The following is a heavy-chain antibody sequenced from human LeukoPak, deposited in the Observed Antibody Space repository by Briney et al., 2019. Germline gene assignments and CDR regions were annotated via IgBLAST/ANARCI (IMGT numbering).Heavy chain of an antibody. CDR2: ISGSGGST. D-gene: IGHD3-22*01. Sequence: TGGSLRLSCAASGFTFSSDDMSWVRQAPGKGLVWVTGISGSGGSTYYADSVKGRFTISRDNSKNTLYLRMNSLRADDTAVYYCAKHTYYYESSGTTALFDYWGQGTLVTVSS. J-gene: IGHJ4*02. V-gene: IGHV3-23*01. CDR1: GFTFSSDD. CDR3: AKHTYYYESSGTTALFDY.